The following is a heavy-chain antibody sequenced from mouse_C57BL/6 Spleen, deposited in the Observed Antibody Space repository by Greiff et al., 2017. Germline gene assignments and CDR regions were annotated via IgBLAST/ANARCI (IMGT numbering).Heavy chain of an antibody. CDR3: AKNRGYLYYAMDY. Sequence: VKLMESGPGLVQPSQSLSITCTVSGFSLTSYGVHWVRQPPGKGLEWLGVIWSGGSTDYNAAFISRLSISKDNSKSQVFFKMNSLQADDTAIYYCAKNRGYLYYAMDYWGQGTSVTVSS. CDR2: IWSGGST. V-gene: IGHV2-4*01. CDR1: GFSLTSYG. D-gene: IGHD2-2*01. J-gene: IGHJ4*01.